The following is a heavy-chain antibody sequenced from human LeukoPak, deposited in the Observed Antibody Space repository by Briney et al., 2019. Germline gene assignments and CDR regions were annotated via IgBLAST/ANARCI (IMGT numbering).Heavy chain of an antibody. D-gene: IGHD5-24*01. V-gene: IGHV3-53*01. Sequence: GGSLRLSCAASQSIVSSRYMSWVRQAPGKGLEWVSIIYDGGKTYYADSVKGRFTISRDNFKNTLYLQMNNLRVEDTAVYFCGRDDADVKNYGIQYWGQGTLVTVSS. CDR2: IYDGGKT. J-gene: IGHJ4*02. CDR1: QSIVSSRY. CDR3: GRDDADVKNYGIQY.